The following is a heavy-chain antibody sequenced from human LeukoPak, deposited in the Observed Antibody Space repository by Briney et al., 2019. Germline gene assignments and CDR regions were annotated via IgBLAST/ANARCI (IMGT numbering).Heavy chain of an antibody. CDR2: ISAYNGNT. D-gene: IGHD3-10*01. J-gene: IGHJ6*03. CDR1: GYTFTSYG. Sequence: ASVKVSCKASGYTFTSYGISWVRQAPGQGLEWMGWISAYNGNTNYAQKLQGRVTMTTDTSTSTAYMELRSLRSDDTAVYYCARDWKSYYGSGSSKYYMDVWGKGTTVTISS. V-gene: IGHV1-18*01. CDR3: ARDWKSYYGSGSSKYYMDV.